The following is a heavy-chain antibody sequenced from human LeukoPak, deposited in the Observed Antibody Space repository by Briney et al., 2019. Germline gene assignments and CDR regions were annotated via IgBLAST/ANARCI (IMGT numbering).Heavy chain of an antibody. Sequence: SETLSLTCTVSGGSISSYYWSWIRQPPGKGLEWTGYIHYSGSTNYNPSLKSRVTISVDTSKNQFSLKLSSVTAADTAVYYCARHETHYLGSGSLGSIAPSYWFDPWGQGTLVTVAS. D-gene: IGHD3-10*01. CDR1: GGSISSYY. J-gene: IGHJ5*02. CDR3: ARHETHYLGSGSLGSIAPSYWFDP. CDR2: IHYSGST. V-gene: IGHV4-59*08.